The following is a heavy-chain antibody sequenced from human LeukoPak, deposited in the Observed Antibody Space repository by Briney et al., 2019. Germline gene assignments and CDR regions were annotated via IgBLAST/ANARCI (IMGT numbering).Heavy chain of an antibody. Sequence: GGSLSLSCAASGFTFSHYSMSWVRQAPGKGLEWVSSISASSSFIYYADSLKGRFTISRDNAKNSLYLQMTRLRAEDTAVFYCARGYCSRTSCEDFDYWGQGTLVTVSS. D-gene: IGHD2-2*01. V-gene: IGHV3-21*01. CDR2: ISASSSFI. J-gene: IGHJ4*02. CDR3: ARGYCSRTSCEDFDY. CDR1: GFTFSHYS.